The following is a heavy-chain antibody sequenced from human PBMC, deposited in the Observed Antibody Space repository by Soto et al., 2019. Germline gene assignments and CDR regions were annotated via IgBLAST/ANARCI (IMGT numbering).Heavy chain of an antibody. V-gene: IGHV4-34*01. CDR2: INHSGTT. D-gene: IGHD7-27*01. J-gene: IGHJ5*02. Sequence: SETLSLTCAVYGGSFSGYYWSWIRQPPGKGLEGIGEINHSGTTNYNPSLKSRVTISVDTPKNQFSLKLSSVTAADTAVYYGARVPGPSDLGLGYWFDPWGQGTLVTVSS. CDR3: ARVPGPSDLGLGYWFDP. CDR1: GGSFSGYY.